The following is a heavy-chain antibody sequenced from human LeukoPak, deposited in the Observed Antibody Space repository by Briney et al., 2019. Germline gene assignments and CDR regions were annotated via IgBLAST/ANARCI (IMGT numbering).Heavy chain of an antibody. Sequence: GGSLRLSCVASGFSFSSYAMTWVRQVPEKGLEWVAAISGSSGNTYYSDSVTGRFTISRDNSKNTLYLQMNSLRAEDTARYYCARGWNGSYFRTFGHWGQGTLVTVSS. D-gene: IGHD1-26*01. CDR1: GFSFSSYA. V-gene: IGHV3-23*01. CDR2: ISGSSGNT. J-gene: IGHJ4*02. CDR3: ARGWNGSYFRTFGH.